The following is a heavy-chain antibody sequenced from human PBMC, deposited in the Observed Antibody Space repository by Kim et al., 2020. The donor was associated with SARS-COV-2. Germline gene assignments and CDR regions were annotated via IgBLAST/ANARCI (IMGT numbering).Heavy chain of an antibody. Sequence: RFQGRVTITRDTSASTAYMELSSLRSEDTAVYYCARSPHIVVVVAATLDYWGQGTLVTVSS. V-gene: IGHV1-3*01. D-gene: IGHD2-15*01. J-gene: IGHJ4*02. CDR3: ARSPHIVVVVAATLDY.